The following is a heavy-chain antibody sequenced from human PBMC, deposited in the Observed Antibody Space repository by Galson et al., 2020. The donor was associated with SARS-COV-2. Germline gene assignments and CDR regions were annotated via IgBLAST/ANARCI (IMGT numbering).Heavy chain of an antibody. CDR1: GFTFSSYS. Sequence: GGSLRLSCAASGFTFSSYSMNWVRQAPGKGLEWVSSISSSSSYIYYADSVKGRFTISRDNAKNSLYLQMNSLRAEDTAVYYCARDSAISSSWYTLPGGWYYYYGMDVWGQGTTVTVSS. D-gene: IGHD6-13*01. CDR2: ISSSSSYI. V-gene: IGHV3-21*01. J-gene: IGHJ6*02. CDR3: ARDSAISSSWYTLPGGWYYYYGMDV.